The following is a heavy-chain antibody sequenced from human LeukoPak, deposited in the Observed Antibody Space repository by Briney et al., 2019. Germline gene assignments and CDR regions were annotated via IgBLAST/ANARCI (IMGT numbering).Heavy chain of an antibody. V-gene: IGHV3-48*03. J-gene: IGHJ5*02. Sequence: GGSLRLSCAASGFTFSSYEMNWVRQAPGKGLEWVSYISSSGSTIYYADSVKGRFTISRDNSKNPLYLQMNSLGAEDTAVYYCAREKAYDSGSYYIDWFDPWGQGTLVTVSS. CDR3: AREKAYDSGSYYIDWFDP. CDR1: GFTFSSYE. CDR2: ISSSGSTI. D-gene: IGHD3-10*01.